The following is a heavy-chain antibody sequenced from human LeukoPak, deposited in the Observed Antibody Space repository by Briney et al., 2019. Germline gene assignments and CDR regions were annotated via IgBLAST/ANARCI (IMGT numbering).Heavy chain of an antibody. CDR2: IRYGGSNK. CDR3: TKDRTVYSSSPKGGGFDY. CDR1: GFIFSSYG. Sequence: GGSLRLSCAASGFIFSSYGMHWVRQAPGKGLEWVAFIRYGGSNKYYADSVKGRFTISRDNSKNTLYLQMNSLRAEDTAVYSCTKDRTVYSSSPKGGGFDYWGQGTLVTVSS. J-gene: IGHJ4*02. V-gene: IGHV3-30*02. D-gene: IGHD6-6*01.